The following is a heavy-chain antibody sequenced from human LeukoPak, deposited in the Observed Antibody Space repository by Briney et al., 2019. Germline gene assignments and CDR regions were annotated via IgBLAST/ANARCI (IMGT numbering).Heavy chain of an antibody. D-gene: IGHD3-22*01. CDR1: GYRFSSYW. J-gene: IGHJ4*02. CDR3: ARSRSGFYYDEGFDY. CDR2: IDARDSYN. Sequence: GESLKISCKGSGYRFSSYWISWVRQMPGKGLEWMGRIDARDSYNNYSPSFQGHVTISADKSTSTAYLQWSSLQASETAVYYCARSRSGFYYDEGFDYWGQGTLVTVSS. V-gene: IGHV5-10-1*01.